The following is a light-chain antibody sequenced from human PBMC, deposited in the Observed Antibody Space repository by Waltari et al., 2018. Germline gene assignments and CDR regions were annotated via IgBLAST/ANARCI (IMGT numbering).Light chain of an antibody. CDR2: DAS. CDR1: QSVNNY. J-gene: IGKJ3*01. Sequence: VLTQSQATLSLSPGEKATLSCRASQSVNNYLAWYQEKPGQAPRLLIYDASNRATGIPGRFSGSGSGTDFTLTISSLEPEDFAVYYCQQRSNWPRFTFGPGTRVDIK. CDR3: QQRSNWPRFT. V-gene: IGKV3-11*01.